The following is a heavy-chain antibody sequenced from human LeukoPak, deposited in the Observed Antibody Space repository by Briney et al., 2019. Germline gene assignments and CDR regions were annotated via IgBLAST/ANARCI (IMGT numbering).Heavy chain of an antibody. V-gene: IGHV3-48*04. CDR2: ISSSSSTI. Sequence: PGGSLRLSCAASGFTFSSYSMNWVRQAPGKGLEWVSYISSSSSTIYYADSVKGRFTISRDNAKNSLYLQMNSLRAEDTALYYCAKVMSRFGLTKPFDYWGQGTLVTVSS. J-gene: IGHJ4*02. CDR3: AKVMSRFGLTKPFDY. D-gene: IGHD3-10*01. CDR1: GFTFSSYS.